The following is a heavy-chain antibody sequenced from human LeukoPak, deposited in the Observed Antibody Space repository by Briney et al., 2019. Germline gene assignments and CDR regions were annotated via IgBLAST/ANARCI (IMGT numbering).Heavy chain of an antibody. J-gene: IGHJ4*02. D-gene: IGHD2-2*01. CDR3: AKDRCSSTSCYFFDY. CDR2: ISSSSYI. V-gene: IGHV3-21*01. Sequence: GGSLRLSCAASGFAFSAYGMHWVRQAPGKGLEWVSSISSSSYIYYADSVKGRFTISRDNAKNSLYLQMNSLRAEDTAVYYCAKDRCSSTSCYFFDYWGQGTLVTVSS. CDR1: GFAFSAYG.